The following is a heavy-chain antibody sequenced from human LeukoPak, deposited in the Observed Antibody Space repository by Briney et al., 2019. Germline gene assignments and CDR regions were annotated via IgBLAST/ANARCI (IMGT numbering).Heavy chain of an antibody. J-gene: IGHJ4*02. Sequence: GSLRLSCAASGFTLRSYTMNWVRQAPGKGLEWVSSIGISSNKIYYADSVKGRFIISRDNAKNSVYLQMNSLRAEDTAVYYCARDQGYDSTEGFDYWGQGTLVTVSS. CDR2: IGISSNKI. CDR3: ARDQGYDSTEGFDY. D-gene: IGHD3-22*01. CDR1: GFTLRSYT. V-gene: IGHV3-21*01.